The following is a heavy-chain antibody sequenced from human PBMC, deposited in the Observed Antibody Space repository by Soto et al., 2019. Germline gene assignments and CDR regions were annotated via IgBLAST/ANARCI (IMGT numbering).Heavy chain of an antibody. Sequence: ASVKVSCKAARYTFTTYDIYRVRQAPVQGLEWMGWIKTNNGDTIYAQKFQGRVTMTRDTSVSTAYMELDNLVSDDTDVYYCARSSSTWLNELKCDPWG. CDR1: RYTFTTYD. D-gene: IGHD6-13*01. V-gene: IGHV1-2*02. CDR2: IKTNNGDT. CDR3: ARSSSTWLNELKCDP. J-gene: IGHJ5*02.